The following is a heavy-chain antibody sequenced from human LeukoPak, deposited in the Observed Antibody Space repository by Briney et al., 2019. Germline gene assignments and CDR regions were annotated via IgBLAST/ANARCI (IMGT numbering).Heavy chain of an antibody. Sequence: PGGSLRLSCAASGFTFSSYEMNWVRQAPGKGLEWVSAISGSGATTYYADSVKGRFTISRDNSKNTLYLQMNSLSAGDTAVFLCAKGPSNYHSDTSGYSPFDYWGQGTLVTVSS. J-gene: IGHJ4*02. CDR2: ISGSGATT. D-gene: IGHD3-22*01. CDR1: GFTFSSYE. V-gene: IGHV3-23*01. CDR3: AKGPSNYHSDTSGYSPFDY.